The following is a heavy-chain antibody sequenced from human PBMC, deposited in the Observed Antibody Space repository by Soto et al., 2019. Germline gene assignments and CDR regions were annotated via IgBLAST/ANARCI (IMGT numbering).Heavy chain of an antibody. V-gene: IGHV3-53*04. CDR1: GFTFSSNH. D-gene: IGHD1-26*01. Sequence: GGSLRLSCAASGFTFSSNHISWVRQAPGKGLEWVSVIYTGGNTYYADSVKGRFTISRHNSKNTVFLQMNSLRAEDTAVYYCARDSGKSNYFDYWGQGTLVTVSS. CDR2: IYTGGNT. J-gene: IGHJ4*02. CDR3: ARDSGKSNYFDY.